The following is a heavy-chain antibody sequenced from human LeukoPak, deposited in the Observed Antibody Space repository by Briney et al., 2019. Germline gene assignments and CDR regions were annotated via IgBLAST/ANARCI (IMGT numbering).Heavy chain of an antibody. J-gene: IGHJ6*02. CDR3: ARERTEIVPTEVTTQFYSYYYGLDV. V-gene: IGHV1-24*01. CDR2: FGPEQGET. CDR1: GSSLTQLS. D-gene: IGHD1-1*01. Sequence: ASVKVSCKVSGSSLTQLSLHWVRQAPGKGLEWVGGFGPEQGETLYAQTFQGRVTMTEDRSTDTAYMELSGLRSEDTAVYYCARERTEIVPTEVTTQFYSYYYGLDVWGQGTTVTVSS.